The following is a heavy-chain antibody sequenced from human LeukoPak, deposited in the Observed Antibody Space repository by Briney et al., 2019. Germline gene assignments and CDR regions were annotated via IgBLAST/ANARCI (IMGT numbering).Heavy chain of an antibody. CDR2: ITASGGST. V-gene: IGHV3-23*01. CDR3: AKKQLRNEYFDY. D-gene: IGHD2-2*01. CDR1: AFTFSNYA. J-gene: IGHJ4*02. Sequence: TGGSLRLSCATSAFTFSNYAMSWVRQAPGKGLQWVSGITASGGSTYYADSVKGRFTISRDNSKNTLYLQMNRLRAEDTAVYYCAKKQLRNEYFDYWGQGTLVTVSS.